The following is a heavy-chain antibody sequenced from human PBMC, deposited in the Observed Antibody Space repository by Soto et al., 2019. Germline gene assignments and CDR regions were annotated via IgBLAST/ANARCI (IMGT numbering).Heavy chain of an antibody. J-gene: IGHJ4*02. D-gene: IGHD3-10*01. Sequence: EVQLVESGGGLIQPGGSLRLSCAVSGFTVSNNYMSWVRQAPGKGLEGVSVIYSGGYTAYGDSVKGRFTISRDNSKTALHPQINGWGADGPAVFSWATHPGGGGYWGQGTLVTVSS. CDR3: ATHPGGGGY. CDR1: GFTVSNNY. V-gene: IGHV3-53*01. CDR2: IYSGGYT.